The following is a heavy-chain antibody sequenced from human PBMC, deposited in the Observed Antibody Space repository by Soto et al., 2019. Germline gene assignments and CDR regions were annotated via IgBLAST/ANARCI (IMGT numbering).Heavy chain of an antibody. V-gene: IGHV5-51*01. D-gene: IGHD2-15*01. Sequence: GESLKISCNGSGYIFADHWIGWVRQMPGKGLEWVGIVFPPDSETRYSPSFQGQVTISVDNSITTAFLQWSSLKASDSGVYYCARVDPNGGTSSNYFDYWGRGTLVTVSS. CDR2: VFPPDSET. CDR1: GYIFADHW. J-gene: IGHJ4*02. CDR3: ARVDPNGGTSSNYFDY.